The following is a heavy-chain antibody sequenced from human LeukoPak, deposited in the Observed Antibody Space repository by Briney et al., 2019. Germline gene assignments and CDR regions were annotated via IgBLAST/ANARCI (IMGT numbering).Heavy chain of an antibody. Sequence: SETLSLTCAVYGGSFSGYYWTWIRQSPGRGLEWIGEVHYSGSATYNPSLKSRVTISVDTSINQFSLKMNSVTAADTAVYYCARGQWFRAFWSRGTPVTVPS. CDR2: VHYSGSA. CDR3: ARGQWFRAF. CDR1: GGSFSGYY. V-gene: IGHV4-34*01. J-gene: IGHJ4*02. D-gene: IGHD3-10*01.